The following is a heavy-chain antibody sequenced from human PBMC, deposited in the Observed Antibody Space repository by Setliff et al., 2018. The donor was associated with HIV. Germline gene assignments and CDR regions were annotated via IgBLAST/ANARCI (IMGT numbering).Heavy chain of an antibody. CDR1: GGSVSDTSYY. V-gene: IGHV4-39*01. D-gene: IGHD2-21*01. J-gene: IGHJ5*02. CDR3: ARVPVAGANWFDP. Sequence: SETLSLTCTVSGGSVSDTSYYWGWIRQSPGKRLEWIGSVSQSGSTYYNPSLKSRITIYVDRSKNLFSLKLISVTAADQGVYYCARVPVAGANWFDPWGLGTLVTVSS. CDR2: VSQSGST.